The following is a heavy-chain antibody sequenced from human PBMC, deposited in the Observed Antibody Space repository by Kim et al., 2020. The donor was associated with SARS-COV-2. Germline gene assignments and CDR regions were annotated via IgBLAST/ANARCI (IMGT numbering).Heavy chain of an antibody. J-gene: IGHJ4*02. CDR1: GFTFGSSS. CDR2: ITSSGDTT. Sequence: GGSLRLSCAVSGFTFGSSSMNWVRQAPGKGLEWISFITSSGDTTYYADSVKGRFTISRHNAKNSLYLQMNSLRDNDTALYYCARRGPTAMISSKHLDYWGQGTLVTVSS. D-gene: IGHD3-16*01. V-gene: IGHV3-48*02. CDR3: ARRGPTAMISSKHLDY.